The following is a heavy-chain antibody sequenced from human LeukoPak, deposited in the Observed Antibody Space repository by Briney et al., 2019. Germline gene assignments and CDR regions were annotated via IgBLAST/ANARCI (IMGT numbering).Heavy chain of an antibody. CDR3: TSRTPTFYNYYMDV. CDR2: IYYSGTT. CDR1: VGSISSSSYY. J-gene: IGHJ6*03. V-gene: IGHV4-39*01. D-gene: IGHD2/OR15-2a*01. Sequence: PSETLSLTCTVSVGSISSSSYYWGWIRQPPGKGLEWIGSIYYSGTTYYNPSLKSRVTISVDTSKNQFSLKLSSVTAADTAVYYCTSRTPTFYNYYMDVWGKGTTVTVSS.